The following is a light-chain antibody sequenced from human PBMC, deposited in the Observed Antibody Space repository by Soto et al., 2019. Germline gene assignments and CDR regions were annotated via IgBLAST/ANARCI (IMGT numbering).Light chain of an antibody. CDR1: QGIVRW. V-gene: IGKV1-5*01. J-gene: IGKJ1*01. CDR2: DAS. CDR3: QQYDRYSWT. Sequence: DIQMTQSPSTLSASVGDRVTITCRASQGIVRWLAWYQQKPGKAPKLLIYDASSLESGVPSRFSGSGSGTEFTLTISSLQPDDFLTYYSQQYDRYSWTFGQGPTVDIQ.